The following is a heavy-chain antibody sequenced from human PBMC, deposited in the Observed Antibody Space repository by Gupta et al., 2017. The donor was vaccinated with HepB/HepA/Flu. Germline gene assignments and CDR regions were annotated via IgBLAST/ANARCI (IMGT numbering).Heavy chain of an antibody. J-gene: IGHJ4*02. CDR2: IKSKTDGGTT. V-gene: IGHV3-15*01. Sequence: EVQLVESGGVLVKPGGSLRLSCAASGLTFSNAWMTWVRQAPGKGLEWVGRIKSKTDGGTTDFAAPVKGRFTISRDDSKNTLYLQMNSLKTEDTAVYYCTTRDIVATRGYDYWGQGTLVTVSS. D-gene: IGHD5-12*01. CDR3: TTRDIVATRGYDY. CDR1: GLTFSNAW.